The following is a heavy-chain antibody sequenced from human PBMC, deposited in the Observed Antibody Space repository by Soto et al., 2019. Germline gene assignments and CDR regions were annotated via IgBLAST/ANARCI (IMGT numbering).Heavy chain of an antibody. Sequence: PSETLSLTCTVSGGSISSYYWSWIRQPPGKGLEWIGYIYYSGSTNYNPSLKSRVTISVDTSKNQFSLKLSSVTAADTAVYYCARGRMADYDILTGYGYYYYYMDVWGKGTTVTVSS. CDR3: ARGRMADYDILTGYGYYYYYMDV. CDR1: GGSISSYY. V-gene: IGHV4-59*01. J-gene: IGHJ6*03. D-gene: IGHD3-9*01. CDR2: IYYSGST.